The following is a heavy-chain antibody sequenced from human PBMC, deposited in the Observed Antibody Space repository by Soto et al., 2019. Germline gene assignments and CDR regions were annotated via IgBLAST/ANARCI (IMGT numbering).Heavy chain of an antibody. D-gene: IGHD6-13*01. CDR2: INAGNGNT. Sequence: QVQLVQSGAEVKKPGASVKVSCKASGYTFTSYAMHWVRQAPGQRLEWMGWINAGNGNTKYSQKFQGRVTITRDTSASTAYMELSSLRSEDTAVYYCARDLTRTAATRREAFDIWGQGTMVTVSS. J-gene: IGHJ3*02. CDR3: ARDLTRTAATRREAFDI. CDR1: GYTFTSYA. V-gene: IGHV1-3*01.